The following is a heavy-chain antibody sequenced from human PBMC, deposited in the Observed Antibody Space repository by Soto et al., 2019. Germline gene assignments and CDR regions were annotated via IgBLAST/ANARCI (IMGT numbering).Heavy chain of an antibody. J-gene: IGHJ5*02. V-gene: IGHV3-30-3*01. CDR1: GFTFSHHA. CDR2: ISFDGTNI. CDR3: AGDAGYTSGWDNWFDP. D-gene: IGHD6-19*01. Sequence: GGSLRLSCIASGFTFSHHAMHWVRHAPGKGLEWLAVISFDGTNIYYADSLKGRFTISRDNSNNTLFLQMASLRPDDTAVYYCAGDAGYTSGWDNWFDPWGQGTLVTVSS.